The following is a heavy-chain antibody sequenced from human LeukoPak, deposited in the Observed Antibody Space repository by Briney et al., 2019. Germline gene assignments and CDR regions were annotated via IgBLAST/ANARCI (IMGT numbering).Heavy chain of an antibody. V-gene: IGHV3-9*01. CDR1: GFTFDDYA. D-gene: IGHD6-6*01. Sequence: GGSLRLSCAASGFTFDDYAMHWVRQAPGKGLEWVSGISWNSGSIGYADSVKGRFTISRDNAKNSLYLQMNSLRAEGTAVYYCARDTPPYSSSSGYFDYWGQGTLVTVSS. CDR2: ISWNSGSI. CDR3: ARDTPPYSSSSGYFDY. J-gene: IGHJ4*02.